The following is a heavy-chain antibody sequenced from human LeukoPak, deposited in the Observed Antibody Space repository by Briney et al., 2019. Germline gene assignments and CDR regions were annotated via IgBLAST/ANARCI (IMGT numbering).Heavy chain of an antibody. CDR1: GFTFSSYA. J-gene: IGHJ6*02. CDR3: ARDRYGMDV. CDR2: ISSSSSYT. V-gene: IGHV3-21*05. Sequence: GGSLRLSCAASGFTFSSYAMSWVRQAPGKGLEWVSYISSSSSYTNYADSVKGRFTISRDNAKNSLYLQMNSLRAEDTAVYYCARDRYGMDVWGQGTTVTVSS.